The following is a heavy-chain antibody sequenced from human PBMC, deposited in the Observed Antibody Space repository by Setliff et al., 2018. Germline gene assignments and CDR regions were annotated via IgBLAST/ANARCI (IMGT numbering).Heavy chain of an antibody. J-gene: IGHJ5*02. V-gene: IGHV4-61*02. CDR1: GDSITSGSVY. D-gene: IGHD1-20*01. CDR3: ARYNSSAACFDL. CDR2: IFPTGTT. Sequence: SETLSLTCTVSGDSITSGSVYWSWIRQPAGKGLEWIGRIFPTGTTNYNPDLKSRVTMSVDTSKKRFSLMPRSVTAADTAIYYCARYNSSAACFDLWGPGTLVTVSS.